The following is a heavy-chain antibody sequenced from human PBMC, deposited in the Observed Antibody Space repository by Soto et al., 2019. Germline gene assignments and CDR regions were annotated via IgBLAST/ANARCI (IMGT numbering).Heavy chain of an antibody. CDR1: GFIFNNYA. Sequence: GGSLRLSCRGPGFIFNNYAMSWVRQAPGKGLEWVSGIGGTGTDTHYADPVRGRFTISRDDYTMYLQMTRLRVEDTAVYYCVKDAVPYNGEWDWFDPWGHGTLVTVSS. CDR3: VKDAVPYNGEWDWFDP. J-gene: IGHJ5*02. D-gene: IGHD3-10*01. V-gene: IGHV3-23*01. CDR2: IGGTGTDT.